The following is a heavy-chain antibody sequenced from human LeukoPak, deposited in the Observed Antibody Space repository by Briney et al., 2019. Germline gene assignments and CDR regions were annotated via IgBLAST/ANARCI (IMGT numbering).Heavy chain of an antibody. CDR3: ARYYDSSGYWFHP. Sequence: GASVKVSCKASGYTFTGYYMHWVRQAPGQGLEWMGWINPNSGGTNYAQKFQGRVTMTRDTSISTAYMELSRLRSDDTAVYYCARYYDSSGYWFHPWGQGTLVTVSS. V-gene: IGHV1-2*02. J-gene: IGHJ5*02. D-gene: IGHD3-22*01. CDR2: INPNSGGT. CDR1: GYTFTGYY.